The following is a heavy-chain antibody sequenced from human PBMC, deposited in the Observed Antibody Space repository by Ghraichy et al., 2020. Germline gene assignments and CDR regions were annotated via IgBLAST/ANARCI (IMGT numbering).Heavy chain of an antibody. Sequence: GEALNISCAASGFTFSSYSMNWVRQAPGKGLEWVSYISSTSNTIYYADSVKGRFTISRDNAKNSLYLQMNSLRAEDTAVYYCARVFASKYEILTDRMGVWGQGTTVTVSS. CDR2: ISSTSNTI. CDR1: GFTFSSYS. CDR3: ARVFASKYEILTDRMGV. V-gene: IGHV3-48*01. J-gene: IGHJ6*02. D-gene: IGHD3-9*01.